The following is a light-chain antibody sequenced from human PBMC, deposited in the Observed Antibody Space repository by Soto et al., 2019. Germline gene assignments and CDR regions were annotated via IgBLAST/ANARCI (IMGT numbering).Light chain of an antibody. CDR2: DAS. Sequence: EIVMTQSPATLSVSPGERATLSCRASQNVRSNLAWYQQKPGQAPRLLISDASTRATGIPARFSGSGSGTEFTLTITSLQSEGFAVYYCEQYDNWPLSFGGGTRVEIK. CDR1: QNVRSN. V-gene: IGKV3-15*01. J-gene: IGKJ4*01. CDR3: EQYDNWPLS.